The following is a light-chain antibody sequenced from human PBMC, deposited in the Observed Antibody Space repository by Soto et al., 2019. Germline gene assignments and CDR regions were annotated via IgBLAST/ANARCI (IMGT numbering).Light chain of an antibody. Sequence: DIVMTQSPLSLPVTPGEPASISCRSSQSLLHSNGYNYLDWYLQKPGQSPQLLIYLGSNRASGVPERFSGSGCGTDFTLKISRVEAEDVGVYYCMQALQTPLSFGGGTKVEIK. CDR1: QSLLHSNGYNY. CDR2: LGS. J-gene: IGKJ4*01. CDR3: MQALQTPLS. V-gene: IGKV2-28*01.